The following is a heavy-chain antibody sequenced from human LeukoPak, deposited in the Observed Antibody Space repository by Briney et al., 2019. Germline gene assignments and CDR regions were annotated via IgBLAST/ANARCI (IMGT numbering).Heavy chain of an antibody. D-gene: IGHD4-23*01. J-gene: IGHJ4*02. CDR1: GFTFSSYG. Sequence: GRSLRLSCAASGFTFSSYGMHWVRQAPGKGLEWVAVISYDGSNKYYADSVKGRFTISRDNSKNTLYLQMNSLRAEDTAVYYCARDPYDGGKGPFDYWGQGTLVTVSS. CDR2: ISYDGSNK. CDR3: ARDPYDGGKGPFDY. V-gene: IGHV3-30*03.